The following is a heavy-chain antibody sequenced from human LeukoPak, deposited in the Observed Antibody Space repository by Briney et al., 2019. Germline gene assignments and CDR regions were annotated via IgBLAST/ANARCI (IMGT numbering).Heavy chain of an antibody. V-gene: IGHV1-2*02. CDR2: INPNSGGT. Sequence: GASVKVSCKASGYTFTGYYMHWVRQAPGQGLEWMGWINPNSGGTNYAQKFQGRVTMTRDTSISTAYMELSRLRSDDTAVYYCARDSSSDDYYYYYGMDVWGQGTTVTVSS. J-gene: IGHJ6*02. CDR1: GYTFTGYY. CDR3: ARDSSSDDYYYYYGMDV. D-gene: IGHD6-6*01.